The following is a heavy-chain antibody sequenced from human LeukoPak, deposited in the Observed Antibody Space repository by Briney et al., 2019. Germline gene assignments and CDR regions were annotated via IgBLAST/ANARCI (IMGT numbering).Heavy chain of an antibody. CDR1: GVSFSSYY. Sequence: SETLSLTCTVSGVSFSSYYWTWIRQPAGKGLKWIGRIYSSGNTNYNPSLGSRVTMSIDTSKNQFSLKLSSVTAADTAVYYCARERGQLRGDVFDTWGQGTMVTVSS. J-gene: IGHJ3*02. D-gene: IGHD3-3*01. V-gene: IGHV4-4*07. CDR3: ARERGQLRGDVFDT. CDR2: IYSSGNT.